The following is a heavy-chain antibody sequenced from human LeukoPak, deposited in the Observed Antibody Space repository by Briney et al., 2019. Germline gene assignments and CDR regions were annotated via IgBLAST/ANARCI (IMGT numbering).Heavy chain of an antibody. V-gene: IGHV4-59*08. CDR1: GGSISSYY. D-gene: IGHD6-19*01. J-gene: IGHJ4*02. CDR3: ARQDSSGSLTAG. CDR2: IYYSGST. Sequence: PSETLSLTCTVSGGSISSYYWSWIRQPPGKGLEWIGYIYYSGSTNYNPSLKSRVTISVDTSKNQFSLKLSSVTAADTAVYYCARQDSSGSLTAGWGQGTLVTVSS.